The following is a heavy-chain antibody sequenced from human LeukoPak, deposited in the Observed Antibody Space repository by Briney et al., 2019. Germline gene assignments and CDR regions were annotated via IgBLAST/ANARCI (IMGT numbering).Heavy chain of an antibody. Sequence: GGSLRLSCAASGFTFSSYSMNWVRQAPGKGLEWVSSISSSSSYIYYADSVKGRFTISRDNSKNTLYLQMNSLRAEDTAVYYCAKPDSYYYDSSGYYSAFDIWGQGTMVTVSS. D-gene: IGHD3-22*01. CDR1: GFTFSSYS. J-gene: IGHJ3*02. V-gene: IGHV3-21*01. CDR2: ISSSSSYI. CDR3: AKPDSYYYDSSGYYSAFDI.